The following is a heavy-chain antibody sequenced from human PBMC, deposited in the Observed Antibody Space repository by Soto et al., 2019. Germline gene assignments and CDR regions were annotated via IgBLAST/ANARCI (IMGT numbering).Heavy chain of an antibody. J-gene: IGHJ4*02. V-gene: IGHV4-30-4*01. CDR3: ARAISGWYFDY. Sequence: QVQLQESGPGLVKPSETLSLTCTVSGDSIGSGDYWWSWIRQSPGKGLEWIGYISYSGSTYYKPSLRSRVTISVDTSKNQFYVMLTSVTASDTAVYYCARAISGWYFDYWGQGALVAVSA. D-gene: IGHD6-19*01. CDR2: ISYSGST. CDR1: GDSIGSGDYW.